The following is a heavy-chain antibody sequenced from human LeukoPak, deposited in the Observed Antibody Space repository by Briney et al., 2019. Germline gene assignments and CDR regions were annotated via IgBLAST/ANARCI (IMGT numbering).Heavy chain of an antibody. CDR1: GVSISSYY. CDR2: IYYSGST. Sequence: SETLSLTCTVSGVSISSYYWSWIRQPPGKGLEWIGYIYYSGSTNYNPSLKSRVTISVDTSKNQFSLKLSSVTAADTAVYYCASNVLRFLEWWTYYFDYWGQGTLVTVSS. D-gene: IGHD3-3*01. J-gene: IGHJ4*02. V-gene: IGHV4-59*08. CDR3: ASNVLRFLEWWTYYFDY.